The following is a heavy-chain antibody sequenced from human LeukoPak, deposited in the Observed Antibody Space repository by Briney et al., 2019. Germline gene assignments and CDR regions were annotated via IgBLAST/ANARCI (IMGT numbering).Heavy chain of an antibody. V-gene: IGHV3-74*01. D-gene: IGHD1-14*01. CDR3: VRDWDHFDFDS. J-gene: IGHJ5*01. CDR2: IKGDGSHT. Sequence: GGSLRLSCAASGFTVSSNYMSWVRQAPGKGLVWVSRIKGDGSHTIYADSVKGRFTISRDNAKNTLYLQMKSLRAEDTAVYYCVRDWDHFDFDSWGQGTLVTVSS. CDR1: GFTVSSNY.